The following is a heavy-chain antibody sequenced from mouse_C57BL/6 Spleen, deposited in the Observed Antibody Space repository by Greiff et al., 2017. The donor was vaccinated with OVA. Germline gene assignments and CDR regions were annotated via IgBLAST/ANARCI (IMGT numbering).Heavy chain of an antibody. CDR3: ARLWDYDHFDD. J-gene: IGHJ2*01. V-gene: IGHV1-52*01. CDR2: IDPSDSET. CDR1: GYTFTSYW. Sequence: QVQLQQPGAELVRPGSSVKLSCKASGYTFTSYWMHWVKQRPIQGLEWIGNIDPSDSETHYNQKFKDKATLTVDKSSSTAYMQLSSLTSEDSAVYYCARLWDYDHFDDWGQGTTLTVSS. D-gene: IGHD2-4*01.